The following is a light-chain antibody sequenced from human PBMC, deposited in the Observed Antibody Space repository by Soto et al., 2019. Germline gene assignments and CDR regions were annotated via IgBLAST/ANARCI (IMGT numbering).Light chain of an antibody. CDR3: QQYNIWLLT. J-gene: IGKJ4*01. Sequence: EIVMTQSPATLSVSPGERATLSCRASQSVSSNLAWYQQKPGQAPRLLIYDASNRATGIPARFSGSGSGTEFTLTICSLQSEDFAVYYCQQYNIWLLTFGGGGMVDIK. CDR2: DAS. V-gene: IGKV3D-15*01. CDR1: QSVSSN.